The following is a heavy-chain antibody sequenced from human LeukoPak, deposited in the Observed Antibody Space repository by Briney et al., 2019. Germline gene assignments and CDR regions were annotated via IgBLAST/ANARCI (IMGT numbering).Heavy chain of an antibody. V-gene: IGHV3-11*01. D-gene: IGHD3-10*01. CDR2: ISSSGSTI. CDR3: TRDAISIVRGVISIPAY. J-gene: IGHJ4*02. CDR1: GFTFSDYY. Sequence: GGSLRLSCAASGFTFSDYYMSWIRQAPGKGLEWVSYISSSGSTIYYADSVKGRFTISRDNAKNSLYLQMNSLRAEDTAVYYCTRDAISIVRGVISIPAYCSQGTLVTV.